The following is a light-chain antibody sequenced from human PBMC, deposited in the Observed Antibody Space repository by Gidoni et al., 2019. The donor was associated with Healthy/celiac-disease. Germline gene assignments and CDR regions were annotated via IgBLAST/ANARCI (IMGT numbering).Light chain of an antibody. J-gene: IGKJ3*01. V-gene: IGKV1-33*01. CDR3: QHYDNLPPT. Sequence: DIQMTQSPSSLSASVGDRVTITCQASQDITNYLNWYQQKPGKAPKLLIYDASNLETGVPSRFSGSGSGTDFTFTISSLQPEDIATYYCQHYDNLPPTFGPGTKVHIK. CDR1: QDITNY. CDR2: DAS.